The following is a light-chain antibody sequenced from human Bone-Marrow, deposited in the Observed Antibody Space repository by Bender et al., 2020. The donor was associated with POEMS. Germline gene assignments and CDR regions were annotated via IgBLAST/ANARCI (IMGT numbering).Light chain of an antibody. CDR1: RLASKY. Sequence: SYDLTQPPSVSVSPGQTASITCSGDRLASKYACWYQQKPGQAPVLVVYDDRDRPSGIPERFSGSSSGTTVTLTINGARVEDEADYYCYCAPDNNLGIFGGGTKLTVL. CDR3: YCAPDNNLGI. J-gene: IGLJ2*01. V-gene: IGLV3-27*01. CDR2: DDR.